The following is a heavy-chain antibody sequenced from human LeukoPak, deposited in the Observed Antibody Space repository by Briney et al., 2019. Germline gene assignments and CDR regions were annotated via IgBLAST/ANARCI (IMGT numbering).Heavy chain of an antibody. CDR2: ISSSGSTI. CDR1: GFTFGDYA. CDR3: AREGSGWYCFDY. J-gene: IGHJ4*02. D-gene: IGHD6-19*01. V-gene: IGHV3-48*03. Sequence: GGSLRLSCTASGFTFGDYAMTWVRQAPGKGLEWVSYISSSGSTIYYADSVKGRFTISRDNAKNSQYLQMNSLRAEDMALYYCAREGSGWYCFDYWGQGTLVTVSS.